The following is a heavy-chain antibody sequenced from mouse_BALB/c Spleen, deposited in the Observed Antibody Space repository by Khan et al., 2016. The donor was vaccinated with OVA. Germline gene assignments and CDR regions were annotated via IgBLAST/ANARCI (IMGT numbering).Heavy chain of an antibody. CDR1: GYPPTSYL. D-gene: IGHD1-1*02. Sequence: QVQLKQSGAELVKPGASVQLSCKASGYPPTSYLLHWVKQRPGQGLEWIGEIDPSDSLTNSNQKFKAKATVTVDKSSSTTDMQRSSLTCGESAVDYGVRSCDCGGSAWFAYWGQGTLVTVSA. V-gene: IGHV1-69*02. CDR2: IDPSDSLT. CDR3: VRSCDCGGSAWFAY. J-gene: IGHJ3*01.